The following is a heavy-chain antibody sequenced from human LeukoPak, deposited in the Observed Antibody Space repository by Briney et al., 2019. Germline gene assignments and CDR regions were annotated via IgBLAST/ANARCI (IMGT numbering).Heavy chain of an antibody. CDR3: ARGYSYGTFDH. Sequence: GGSLRLSCAASGFTFNYYWMSWVRQTPGKGLEWVANIKQGGSEKYYVDSVKGRFTISRDNAKNSLYLQMNSLRAEDTAVYYCARGYSYGTFDHWGQGTLVTVSS. V-gene: IGHV3-7*01. J-gene: IGHJ4*02. CDR1: GFTFNYYW. D-gene: IGHD5-18*01. CDR2: IKQGGSEK.